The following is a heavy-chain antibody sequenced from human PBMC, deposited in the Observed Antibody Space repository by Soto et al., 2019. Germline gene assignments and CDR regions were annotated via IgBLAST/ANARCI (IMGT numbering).Heavy chain of an antibody. V-gene: IGHV4-39*01. J-gene: IGHJ6*02. CDR3: AADTVTLYYYYYGMDV. Sequence: QLQLQESGPGLVKPSETLSLTCTVSGGSISSRSYYWGWIRQPPGKGLEWIGSMYYSGSTYYNPSLKSRFTISVDTSKNQFSLKLSSVTAADTAVYYCAADTVTLYYYYYGMDVWGQGTTVTVSS. D-gene: IGHD4-17*01. CDR1: GGSISSRSYY. CDR2: MYYSGST.